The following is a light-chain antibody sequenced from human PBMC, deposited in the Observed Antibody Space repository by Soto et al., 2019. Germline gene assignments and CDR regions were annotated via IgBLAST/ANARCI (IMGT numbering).Light chain of an antibody. CDR3: QQYNNWPLT. J-gene: IGKJ4*01. CDR2: GTS. V-gene: IGKV3-15*01. Sequence: EPVMTQSPATLSVSQGARATLSCRASQSVSTNLAWYQQKPGQAPRLLIYGTSTRATGIPARFSGSVSGTECTITISSLQPEDCEVYDCQQYNNWPLTFGGGTK. CDR1: QSVSTN.